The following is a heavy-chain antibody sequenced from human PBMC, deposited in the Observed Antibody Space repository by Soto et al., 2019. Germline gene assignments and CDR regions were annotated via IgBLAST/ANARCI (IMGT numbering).Heavy chain of an antibody. V-gene: IGHV3-30*18. D-gene: IGHD2-15*01. J-gene: IGHJ4*02. Sequence: LRLSCAASGFTFSSYGMHWVRQAPGKGLEWVAVILYDGSKKYYADSMKGRFTISRDNSKNTLYLQMNSLRAEDSALYYCAKDRGALRWSEEHYYFDYWGQGSLVTVSS. CDR2: ILYDGSKK. CDR1: GFTFSSYG. CDR3: AKDRGALRWSEEHYYFDY.